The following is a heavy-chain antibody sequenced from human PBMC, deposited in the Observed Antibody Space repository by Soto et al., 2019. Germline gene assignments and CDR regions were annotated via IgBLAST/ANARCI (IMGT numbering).Heavy chain of an antibody. D-gene: IGHD2-2*01. Sequence: SETLSLTCTVSGGSISNSSYYWGWIRQPPGKGLEWIGSIYYSGSTYYNPSLKSRVTISVDTSKNQFSLKLSSVTAADTAVYYCAKHGRDCSSTSCYDNSYSDYWGQGTLVTVSS. CDR3: AKHGRDCSSTSCYDNSYSDY. CDR1: GGSISNSSYY. CDR2: IYYSGST. J-gene: IGHJ4*02. V-gene: IGHV4-39*01.